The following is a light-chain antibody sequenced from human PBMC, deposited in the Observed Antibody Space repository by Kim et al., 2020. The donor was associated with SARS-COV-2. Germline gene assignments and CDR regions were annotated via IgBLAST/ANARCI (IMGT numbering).Light chain of an antibody. CDR2: EVT. Sequence: ITISGIGTSSEVGSYTLVSWHQQHPGKAPKLMIYEVTKRPSGVSNRFSGSKSGNTASLTISGLQAEDEADYYCCSYAGSSTFDVVFGGGTQLTVL. V-gene: IGLV2-23*02. CDR3: CSYAGSSTFDVV. J-gene: IGLJ2*01. CDR1: SSEVGSYTL.